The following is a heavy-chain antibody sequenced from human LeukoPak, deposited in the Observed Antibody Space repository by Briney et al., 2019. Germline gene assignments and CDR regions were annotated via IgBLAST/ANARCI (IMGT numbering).Heavy chain of an antibody. D-gene: IGHD3-22*01. Sequence: PSETLSPTCTVSGGSISSYYWSWIRQPPGKGLEWIGCIYYSGSTNYNPSLKSRITISVDTSKNQFSLKLNSVTAADTAVYYCARVVRGYYDSNGAYYFDYWGQGTLVTVSS. CDR3: ARVVRGYYDSNGAYYFDY. CDR1: GGSISSYY. CDR2: IYYSGST. J-gene: IGHJ4*02. V-gene: IGHV4-59*01.